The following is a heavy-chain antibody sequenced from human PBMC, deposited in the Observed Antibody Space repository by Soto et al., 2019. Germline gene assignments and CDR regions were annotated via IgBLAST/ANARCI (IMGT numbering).Heavy chain of an antibody. Sequence: LRLSCAASGFTFGSFGMSWVRQAPGKGLEWVSYISSSSSTIYYADSVKGRFTISRDNSKNTLYLQMNSLRAEDTAVYYCAKRSSSSTFDYWGQGTLVTVSS. J-gene: IGHJ4*02. V-gene: IGHV3-48*01. CDR1: GFTFGSFG. CDR3: AKRSSSSTFDY. D-gene: IGHD6-6*01. CDR2: ISSSSSTI.